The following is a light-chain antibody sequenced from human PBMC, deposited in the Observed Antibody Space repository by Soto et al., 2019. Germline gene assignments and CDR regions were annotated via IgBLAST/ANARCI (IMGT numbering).Light chain of an antibody. J-gene: IGLJ2*01. Sequence: QSALTQPPSASGSPGQSVTISCTGTSSDVGAYKYVSWYQKHPGKAPKLMIYEVSKRLSGVPDRFSGSKSGSTASLTVSGLQAEDEADYYCSSYAGSNNHVVFGGGTKLTVL. CDR2: EVS. V-gene: IGLV2-8*01. CDR3: SSYAGSNNHVV. CDR1: SSDVGAYKY.